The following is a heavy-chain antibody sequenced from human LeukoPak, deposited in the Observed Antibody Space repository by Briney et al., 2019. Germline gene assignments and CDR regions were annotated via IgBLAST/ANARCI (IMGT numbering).Heavy chain of an antibody. CDR2: INPNSGGT. V-gene: IGHV1-2*02. J-gene: IGHJ4*02. D-gene: IGHD2-2*01. CDR3: ARGGRSSTSCYAGPFDY. CDR1: GYTFTGYY. Sequence: ASVKVSCKASGYTFTGYYMHWVRQAPGQGLEWMGWINPNSGGTNYAQKFQGRVTMTRDTSISTAYMELSRLRSDDTAVYYCARGGRSSTSCYAGPFDYWGQGTLVTVSS.